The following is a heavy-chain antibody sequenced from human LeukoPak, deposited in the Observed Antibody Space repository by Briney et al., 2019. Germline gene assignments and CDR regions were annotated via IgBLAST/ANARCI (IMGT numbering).Heavy chain of an antibody. CDR2: ISNDGSSK. CDR3: ARGENSKTYPVSGY. Sequence: GKSLRLSCVASGFTFSSYGMHWVRQAPGKGMEWVADISNDGSSKYYTDSVKGRVTIARDNSKNTLYLQMNSLRAEDTAVYYCARGENSKTYPVSGYWGQGTLVTVSS. J-gene: IGHJ4*02. D-gene: IGHD2/OR15-2a*01. V-gene: IGHV3-30*03. CDR1: GFTFSSYG.